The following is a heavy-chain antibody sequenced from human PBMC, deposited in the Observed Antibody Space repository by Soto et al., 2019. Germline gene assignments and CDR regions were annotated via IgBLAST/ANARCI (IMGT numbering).Heavy chain of an antibody. CDR1: GGSISSSNW. CDR2: IYHSGST. CDR3: ARIFMVRGVIRGMDV. J-gene: IGHJ6*02. Sequence: SETLSLTCAVSGGSISSSNWWSWVRQPPGKGLEWIGEIYHSGSTNYNPSLKSRVTISVDKSKNQFSLKLSSVTAADTAVYYCARIFMVRGVIRGMDVWGQGTTVTVSS. V-gene: IGHV4-4*02. D-gene: IGHD3-10*01.